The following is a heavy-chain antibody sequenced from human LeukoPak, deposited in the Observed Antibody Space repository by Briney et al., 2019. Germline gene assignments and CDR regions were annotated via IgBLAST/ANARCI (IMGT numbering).Heavy chain of an antibody. J-gene: IGHJ4*02. CDR2: ISSSSSYI. D-gene: IGHD6-13*01. V-gene: IGHV3-21*01. CDR3: AGGVIAAAGIYDY. CDR1: GCTFSSYN. Sequence: GGSLRLSCAASGCTFSSYNMNWVRQAPGKGLEWVSSISSSSSYIYYADSVKGRFTISRDNAKNSLYLQMNSLRAEDTAVYYCAGGVIAAAGIYDYWGQGTLVTVSS.